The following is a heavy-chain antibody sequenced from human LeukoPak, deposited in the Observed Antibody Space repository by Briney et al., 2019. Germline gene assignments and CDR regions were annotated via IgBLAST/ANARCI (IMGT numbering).Heavy chain of an antibody. J-gene: IGHJ4*02. Sequence: ASVKVSCKASGYTFTSYYMHWVRQAPGQGLEWMGIINPSGGSTSYAQKFQGRVTMTRDTSTSTVYMELSSLGSEDTAVYYCARDTPYYYDSSGLDYWGQGTLVTVSS. V-gene: IGHV1-46*01. CDR2: INPSGGST. CDR3: ARDTPYYYDSSGLDY. CDR1: GYTFTSYY. D-gene: IGHD3-22*01.